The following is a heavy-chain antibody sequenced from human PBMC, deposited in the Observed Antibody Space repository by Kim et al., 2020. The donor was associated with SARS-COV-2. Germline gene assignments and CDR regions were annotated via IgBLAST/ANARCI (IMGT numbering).Heavy chain of an antibody. CDR3: AKDFAELIPAAGVGY. V-gene: IGHV3-30*18. J-gene: IGHJ4*02. D-gene: IGHD6-13*01. Sequence: GGSLRLSCAASGFTFSSYGMHWVRQAPGKGLEWVAVISYDGSNKYYADSVKGRFTISRDNSKNTLYLQMNSLRAEDTAVYYCAKDFAELIPAAGVGYWGQGTLVTVSS. CDR1: GFTFSSYG. CDR2: ISYDGSNK.